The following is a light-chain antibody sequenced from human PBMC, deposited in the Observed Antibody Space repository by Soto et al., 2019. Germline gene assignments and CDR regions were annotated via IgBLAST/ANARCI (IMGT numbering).Light chain of an antibody. CDR2: LGS. CDR3: MQALQTPIT. J-gene: IGKJ3*01. V-gene: IGKV2-28*01. Sequence: DIVMTQSPLSLPVTPGEPASISCRSSQSLRHSIGYNYLDWYLQKPGQSPQLLISLGSNRASGVPDRFSGRGSGTNFTLKISRXEAEDVGIYYCMQALQTPITFGPGTKVDIK. CDR1: QSLRHSIGYNY.